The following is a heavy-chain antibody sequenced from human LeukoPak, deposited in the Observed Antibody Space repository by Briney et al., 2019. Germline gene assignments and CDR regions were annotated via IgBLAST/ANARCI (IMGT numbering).Heavy chain of an antibody. CDR1: GYTFTSYA. V-gene: IGHV1-3*01. D-gene: IGHD3-9*01. J-gene: IGHJ4*02. Sequence: ASVKVSCKASGYTFTSYAMHWVRQAPGQRLEWMGGIISNTATTRYAQRFQGRVTVTADESTSTAYMELSSLRSEDTAVYYCARGGYDILTGYYPFDYWGQGTLATVSS. CDR2: IISNTATT. CDR3: ARGGYDILTGYYPFDY.